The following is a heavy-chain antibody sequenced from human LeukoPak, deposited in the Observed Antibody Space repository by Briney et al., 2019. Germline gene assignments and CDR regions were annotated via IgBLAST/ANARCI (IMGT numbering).Heavy chain of an antibody. D-gene: IGHD1-26*01. J-gene: IGHJ4*02. CDR3: ARGRGGSYYSY. CDR2: IYYSGST. CDR1: GGSISSGDYY. Sequence: PSQTLSLTCTVSGGSISSGDYYWSWIRQPPGKGLEWIGYIYYSGSTNYNPSLKSRVTISVDTSKNQFSLKLSSVTAADTAVYYCARGRGGSYYSYWGQGTLVTVSS. V-gene: IGHV4-61*08.